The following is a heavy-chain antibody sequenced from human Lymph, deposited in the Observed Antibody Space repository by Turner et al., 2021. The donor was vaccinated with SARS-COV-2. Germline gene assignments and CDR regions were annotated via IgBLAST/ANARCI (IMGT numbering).Heavy chain of an antibody. V-gene: IGHV3-23*01. Sequence: EVQLLESGGGLVQPGGSLRLSCAASGFTVNNYAMSWVRQAPGKGLEWVSTISGSGGSTYYADSVKGRFTISRDNSKNTLYLQMKSLRAEDTAVYYCANLYPTVSWEFPYAMDVWGQGTTVTVSS. CDR3: ANLYPTVSWEFPYAMDV. D-gene: IGHD3-16*01. J-gene: IGHJ6*02. CDR2: ISGSGGST. CDR1: GFTVNNYA.